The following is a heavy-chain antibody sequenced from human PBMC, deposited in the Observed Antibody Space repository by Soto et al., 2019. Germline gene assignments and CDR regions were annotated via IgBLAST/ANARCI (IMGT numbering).Heavy chain of an antibody. Sequence: SGGSLRLSCEASGFPVSSNYMSWVRQAPGKGLEWVSVIYSGGSTYYADSVKGRFTISRHNSKNTLYLQMNSLRAEDTAVYYCARHYGDYRGNFDYWGQGTLVTVSS. J-gene: IGHJ4*02. CDR1: GFPVSSNY. CDR3: ARHYGDYRGNFDY. D-gene: IGHD4-17*01. V-gene: IGHV3-53*04. CDR2: IYSGGST.